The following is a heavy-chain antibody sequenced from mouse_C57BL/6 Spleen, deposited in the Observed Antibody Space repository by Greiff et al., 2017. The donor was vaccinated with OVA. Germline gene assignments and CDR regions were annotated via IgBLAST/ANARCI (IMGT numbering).Heavy chain of an antibody. CDR1: GYTFTSYW. D-gene: IGHD2-1*01. J-gene: IGHJ3*01. V-gene: IGHV1-55*01. CDR3: ARERDCGNYPFAY. Sequence: VQLQQSGAELVKPGASVKMSCKASGYTFTSYWITWVKQRPGQGLEWIGDIYPGSGSTNYNEKFKSKATLTVDTSSSTAYMQLSSLTSEDSAVYYCARERDCGNYPFAYWGQGTLVTVSA. CDR2: IYPGSGST.